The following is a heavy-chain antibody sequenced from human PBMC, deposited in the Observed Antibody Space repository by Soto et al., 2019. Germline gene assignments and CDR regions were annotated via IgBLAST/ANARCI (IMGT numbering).Heavy chain of an antibody. V-gene: IGHV3-23*02. J-gene: IGHJ4*02. D-gene: IGHD1-26*01. Sequence: EVQLLESGGDLVQPGGSLRLSCAASGFTFGTYAMSWVRRAPGKGLDWVSAISGNGSDTYLGDSVKGRFSISRDNSKNMLYLQMSRLRGDETAIYYCARSVGTTWGFDFWGQGTRVIVSS. CDR1: GFTFGTYA. CDR3: ARSVGTTWGFDF. CDR2: ISGNGSDT.